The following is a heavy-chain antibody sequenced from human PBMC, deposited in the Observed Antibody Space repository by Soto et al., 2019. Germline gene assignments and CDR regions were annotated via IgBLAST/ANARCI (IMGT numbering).Heavy chain of an antibody. CDR2: IYYSGST. Sequence: SETLSLTCTVSGGSISSGGYYCSWIRQQTGKGLEWIGYIYYSGSTYYNTSLKSRVTISVDTSKNQFHLKLSSVTAPDTAVYYCARDLCFVQSPDYPCAMDVWGQGISVTVSS. D-gene: IGHD3-10*01. V-gene: IGHV4-31*03. CDR1: GGSISSGGYY. CDR3: ARDLCFVQSPDYPCAMDV. J-gene: IGHJ6*02.